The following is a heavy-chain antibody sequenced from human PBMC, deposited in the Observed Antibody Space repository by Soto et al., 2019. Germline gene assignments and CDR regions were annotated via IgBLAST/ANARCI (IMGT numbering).Heavy chain of an antibody. CDR3: ARVGGINWFDP. Sequence: PSETLSLTCTVSGGSISGYYWSWIRQPPGKGLEWIGYMYNTGSTVYNPSFKSRVTISVDTSKNQFSLKLSSVTAADTAVYYCARVGGINWFDPWGQGTLVTVSS. CDR1: GGSISGYY. CDR2: MYNTGST. D-gene: IGHD3-16*01. J-gene: IGHJ5*02. V-gene: IGHV4-59*12.